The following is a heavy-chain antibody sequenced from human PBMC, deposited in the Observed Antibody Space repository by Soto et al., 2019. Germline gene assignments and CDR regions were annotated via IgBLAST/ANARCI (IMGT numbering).Heavy chain of an antibody. CDR1: GFTFSSYG. Sequence: ESGGGVVQPGRSLRLSCAASGFTFSSYGMHWVRQAPGKGLEWVAVIWYDGSNKYYADSVKGRFTISRDNSKNTLYLQMNSLRAEDTAVYYCARGGYYGSGSYSDWFDPWGQGTLVTVSS. V-gene: IGHV3-33*01. CDR3: ARGGYYGSGSYSDWFDP. J-gene: IGHJ5*02. D-gene: IGHD3-10*01. CDR2: IWYDGSNK.